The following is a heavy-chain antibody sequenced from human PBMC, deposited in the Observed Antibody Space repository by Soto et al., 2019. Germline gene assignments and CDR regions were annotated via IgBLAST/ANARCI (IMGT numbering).Heavy chain of an antibody. CDR3: ARSSGTYPPSRYYYGLDV. J-gene: IGHJ6*02. CDR1: GYTFTSYG. Sequence: QVQLVQSGPEVKKPGASVKVSCKASGYTFTSYGFSWVRQAPGQGLEWMGWISAHNGDTIYAQKFQARITMTTDTSTNTAYLELRSLKSGDTAVFYCARSSGTYPPSRYYYGLDVWGQGTTVTVSS. CDR2: ISAHNGDT. D-gene: IGHD1-26*01. V-gene: IGHV1-18*01.